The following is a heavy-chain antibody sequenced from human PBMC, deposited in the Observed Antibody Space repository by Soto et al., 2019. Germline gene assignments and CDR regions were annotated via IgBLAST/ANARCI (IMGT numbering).Heavy chain of an antibody. CDR1: GGSFSGYY. V-gene: IGHV4-34*01. CDR2: INHSGST. D-gene: IGHD6-25*01. CDR3: ARQSFSARLDY. J-gene: IGHJ4*02. Sequence: SETLSLTCAVYGGSFSGYYWSWIRQPPGKGLEWIGEINHSGSTNYNPSLKSRVTISVDTSKNQFSLKLSSVTAADTAVYYCARQSFSARLDYWGQGTLVTVSS.